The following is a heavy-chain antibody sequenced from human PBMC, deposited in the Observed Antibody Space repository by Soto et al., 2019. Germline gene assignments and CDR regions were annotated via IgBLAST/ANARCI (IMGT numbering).Heavy chain of an antibody. V-gene: IGHV3-53*01. CDR3: ARDREYYDSSGYRGYYFDX. D-gene: IGHD3-22*01. J-gene: IGHJ4*02. CDR1: GFTVSSNY. Sequence: GGSLRLSCAASGFTVSSNYMSWVRQAPGKGLEWVSVIYSGGSTYYADSVKGRFTISRDNSKNTLYLQMNSLRAEDTAVYYCARDREYYDSSGYRGYYFDXWGQGTLFTVSX. CDR2: IYSGGST.